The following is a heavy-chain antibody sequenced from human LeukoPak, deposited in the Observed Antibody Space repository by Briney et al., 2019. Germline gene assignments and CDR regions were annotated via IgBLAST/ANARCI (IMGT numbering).Heavy chain of an antibody. CDR3: ANLGYGFDY. V-gene: IGHV4-59*12. J-gene: IGHJ4*02. CDR1: GGSISNYY. D-gene: IGHD5-12*01. Sequence: PSETLSLTCSVSGGSISNYYWTWIRQPPGKGLEWIGYIFYSGSTNYNPSLKSRVTISLDTSKNHFSLKLNAVTAADTAVYYCANLGYGFDYWGQGTPVTVSS. CDR2: IFYSGST.